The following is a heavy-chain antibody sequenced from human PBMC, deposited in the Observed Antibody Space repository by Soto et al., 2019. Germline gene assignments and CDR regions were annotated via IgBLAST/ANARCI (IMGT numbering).Heavy chain of an antibody. V-gene: IGHV3-30*18. CDR2: ISFDGSEK. CDR3: AKSPNFYCGSYLCYKYYFDH. CDR1: GFTFNTYG. J-gene: IGHJ4*02. Sequence: QEHLVGSGGGVVQPGTSLRLSCAASGFTFNTYGMHWVRQDPGKGLEWVAVISFDGSEKFYVDSVKGRFTISRDNSKNTLYLQLNSLRPEDTATYYCAKSPNFYCGSYLCYKYYFDHWGQGTLVTVSS. D-gene: IGHD2-2*01.